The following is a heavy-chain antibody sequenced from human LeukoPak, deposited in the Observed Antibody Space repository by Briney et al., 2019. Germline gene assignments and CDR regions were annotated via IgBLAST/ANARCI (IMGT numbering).Heavy chain of an antibody. D-gene: IGHD3-10*01. CDR3: AKDGLWFGDLTYFDY. CDR1: GFTFSNYG. J-gene: IGHJ4*02. Sequence: GGSLRLSCAASGFTFSNYGMHWVRQAPGKGLEWVAVISSDGTNKYYADSVKGRFTISRDNSKNTLFLQMDSLRAEDTAVYYCAKDGLWFGDLTYFDYWGQGTLVTVSS. CDR2: ISSDGTNK. V-gene: IGHV3-30*18.